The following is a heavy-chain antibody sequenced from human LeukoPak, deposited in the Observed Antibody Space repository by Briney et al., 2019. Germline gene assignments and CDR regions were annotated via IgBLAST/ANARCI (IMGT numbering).Heavy chain of an antibody. Sequence: PGGSLRLSCAASGFTFSTYAMSWVRQAPGKGLEWVSAISGSGGSTYYADSVKGRFTISRDNSKNTLYLQMNSLRAEDTAVYYCAKRVIRAGAFDIWGQGTMVTVSS. CDR1: GFTFSTYA. CDR2: ISGSGGST. J-gene: IGHJ3*02. V-gene: IGHV3-23*01. CDR3: AKRVIRAGAFDI.